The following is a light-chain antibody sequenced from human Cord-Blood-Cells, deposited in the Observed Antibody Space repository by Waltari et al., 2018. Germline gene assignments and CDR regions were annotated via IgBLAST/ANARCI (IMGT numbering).Light chain of an antibody. CDR2: GAS. J-gene: IGKJ4*01. Sequence: EIVFTQSPATLPLSPGERATLSCRASQSVRSSYLAWYQQKPGQAPRLLIYGASSRATGIPDRFSGSGSGTDFTLTISRLEPEDFAVYYCQQYGSSPFGGGTKVEIK. V-gene: IGKV3-20*01. CDR1: QSVRSSY. CDR3: QQYGSSP.